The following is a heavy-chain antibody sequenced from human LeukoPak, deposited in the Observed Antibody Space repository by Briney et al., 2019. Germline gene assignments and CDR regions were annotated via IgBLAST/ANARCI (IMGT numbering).Heavy chain of an antibody. Sequence: PGGSLRLSCAASRFTFSSYWMHWVRQAPGKGLEWVSYISSSGSTIYYADSVKGRFTISRDNAKNSLYLQMNSLRAEDTAVYYCARDTHTMDVWGKGTTVTVSS. V-gene: IGHV3-48*04. CDR1: RFTFSSYW. CDR3: ARDTHTMDV. CDR2: ISSSGSTI. J-gene: IGHJ6*04.